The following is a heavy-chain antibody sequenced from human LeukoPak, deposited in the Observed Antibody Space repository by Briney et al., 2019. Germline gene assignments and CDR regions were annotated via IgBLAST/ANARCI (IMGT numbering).Heavy chain of an antibody. CDR1: GGSISSYY. D-gene: IGHD3-10*01. Sequence: PSETLSLTCTVSGGSISSYYWSWIRQPPGKGLEWIGYIYYSGSTNYNPSLKSRVTISVDTSKNQFSLKLSSVTAADTAVYYCARQEDTYYYGSGSYDYWGQGTLVTVSS. CDR3: ARQEDTYYYGSGSYDY. V-gene: IGHV4-59*08. CDR2: IYYSGST. J-gene: IGHJ4*02.